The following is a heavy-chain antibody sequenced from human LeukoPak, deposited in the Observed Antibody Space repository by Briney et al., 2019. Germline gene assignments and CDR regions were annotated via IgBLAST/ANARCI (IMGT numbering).Heavy chain of an antibody. CDR1: GGSFSGYY. V-gene: IGHV4-30-2*01. CDR3: ARHLLYDSSGYYYLDAFGI. J-gene: IGHJ3*02. D-gene: IGHD3-22*01. Sequence: SETLSLTCAVYGGSFSGYYWSWIRQPPGKGLEWIGYIYHSGSTYYNPSLKSRVTISVDRSKNQFSLKLSSVTAADTAVYYCARHLLYDSSGYYYLDAFGIWGQGTMVTVSS. CDR2: IYHSGST.